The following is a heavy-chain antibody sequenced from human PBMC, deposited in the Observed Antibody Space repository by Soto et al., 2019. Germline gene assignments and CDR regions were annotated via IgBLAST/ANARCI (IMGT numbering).Heavy chain of an antibody. CDR3: ARDFIVVVPAAMRRHYYYYGMDV. V-gene: IGHV4-59*01. CDR2: IYYSGST. D-gene: IGHD2-2*01. CDR1: GGSISSYY. J-gene: IGHJ6*02. Sequence: QVQLQESGPGLVKPSETLSLTCTVSGGSISSYYWSWIRQPPGKGLEWIGYIYYSGSTTYNPPLKRRVTISVDPSKNQFSLQLSSVTAADTAVYYCARDFIVVVPAAMRRHYYYYGMDVWGQGTTVTVSS.